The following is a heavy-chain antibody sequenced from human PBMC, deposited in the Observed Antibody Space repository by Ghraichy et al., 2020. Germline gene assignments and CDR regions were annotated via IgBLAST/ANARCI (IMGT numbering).Heavy chain of an antibody. CDR3: ARAGALSDYFLQRLGNWFDP. CDR1: GFTFSNYG. D-gene: IGHD2/OR15-2a*01. J-gene: IGHJ5*02. Sequence: GGSLRLSCAASGFTFSNYGMHWVRQAPGKGLEWVAVIWFDGSNKYYRDSVRGRFTISRDNSNNTLYLQMDSLRADDTAVYYCARAGALSDYFLQRLGNWFDPWGQGTLVTVSS. V-gene: IGHV3-33*01. CDR2: IWFDGSNK.